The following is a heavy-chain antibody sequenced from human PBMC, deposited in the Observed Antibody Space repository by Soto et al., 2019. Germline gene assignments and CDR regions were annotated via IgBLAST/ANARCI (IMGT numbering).Heavy chain of an antibody. Sequence: SVKVSCKDSVGTFSSYAISWVRQAPGQGLEWMGGIIPIFGTANYAQKFQGRVTITADKSTSTAYMELSSLRSEDTAVYYCARSVPAKTYYYGMDFWGQGTTVTVSS. CDR3: ARSVPAKTYYYGMDF. D-gene: IGHD2-2*01. CDR1: VGTFSSYA. CDR2: IIPIFGTA. V-gene: IGHV1-69*06. J-gene: IGHJ6*02.